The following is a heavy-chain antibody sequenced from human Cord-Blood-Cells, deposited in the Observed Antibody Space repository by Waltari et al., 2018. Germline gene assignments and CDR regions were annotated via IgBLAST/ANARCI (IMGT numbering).Heavy chain of an antibody. Sequence: QVQLQESGPGLVKPSQTLSLNCTVAGGSISSGGYYWSWIRKHPGKGLELIGYIYYSGSTYYNPSLKSRVTISVDTSKNQFSLKLSSVTAADTAVYYCARDGGDGAFDIWGQGTMVTVSS. CDR1: GGSISSGGYY. D-gene: IGHD3-16*01. CDR2: IYYSGST. CDR3: ARDGGDGAFDI. V-gene: IGHV4-31*03. J-gene: IGHJ3*02.